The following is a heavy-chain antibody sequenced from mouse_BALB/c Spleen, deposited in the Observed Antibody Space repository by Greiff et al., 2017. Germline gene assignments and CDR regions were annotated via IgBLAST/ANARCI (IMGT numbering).Heavy chain of an antibody. CDR2: ISDGGSYT. V-gene: IGHV5-4*02. CDR1: GFTFSDYY. D-gene: IGHD2-14*01. CDR3: ARGKVRRPMDY. J-gene: IGHJ4*01. Sequence: EVQLVESGGGLVKPGGSLKLSCAASGFTFSDYYMYWVRQTPEKRLEWVATISDGGSYTYYPDSVKGRFTISRDNAKNNLYLQMSSLKSEDTAMYYCARGKVRRPMDYWGQGTSVTVSS.